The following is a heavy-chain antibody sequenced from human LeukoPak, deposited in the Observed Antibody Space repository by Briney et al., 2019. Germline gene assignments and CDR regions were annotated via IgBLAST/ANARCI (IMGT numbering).Heavy chain of an antibody. D-gene: IGHD3-22*01. J-gene: IGHJ4*02. CDR3: AGDYYDSSGYLFYFDY. CDR1: GFAFSSYA. CDR2: ISTSDDST. Sequence: AGGSLRLSCAASGFAFSSYAMSWVRQAPGKGLEWVSVISTSDDSTYYADSVKGRFTISRDNSKNSLYLQMNSLRAEDTAVYYCAGDYYDSSGYLFYFDYWGQGTLVTVSS. V-gene: IGHV3-23*01.